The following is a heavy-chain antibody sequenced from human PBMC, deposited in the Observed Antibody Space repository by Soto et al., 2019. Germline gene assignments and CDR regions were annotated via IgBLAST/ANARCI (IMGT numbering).Heavy chain of an antibody. Sequence: SVRVACKASLYTFTSYDINWVRQATGQGPEWMGWMSPNTGTIVYAQKFKGRVTMTRNTSTSTAYMTLSSLRSEDTAVYYCARDRPGIKTYEAFDIWGQGTKVTVSS. D-gene: IGHD1-20*01. CDR2: MSPNTGTI. J-gene: IGHJ3*02. V-gene: IGHV1-8*01. CDR1: LYTFTSYD. CDR3: ARDRPGIKTYEAFDI.